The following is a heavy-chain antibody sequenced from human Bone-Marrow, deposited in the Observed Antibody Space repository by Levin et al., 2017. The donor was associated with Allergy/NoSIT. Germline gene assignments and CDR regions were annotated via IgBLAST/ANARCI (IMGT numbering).Heavy chain of an antibody. CDR3: AFSDGTDYFSQ. V-gene: IGHV1-18*01. D-gene: IGHD1-1*01. J-gene: IGHJ1*01. CDR1: GYRFNSYG. CDR2: ISAHRGNT. Sequence: KPGGSLRLSCKASGYRFNSYGITWVRQAPGQGLQWMGWISAHRGNTNYGREFQGRVTMTTDTTTSTAYMELTSLTTDDTAAYYCAFSDGTDYFSQWGQGTLVTVSS.